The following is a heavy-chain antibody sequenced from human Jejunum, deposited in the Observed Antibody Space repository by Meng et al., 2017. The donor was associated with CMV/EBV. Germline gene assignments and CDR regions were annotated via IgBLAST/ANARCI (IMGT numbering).Heavy chain of an antibody. CDR1: GFTFGGFG. CDR3: AKEEGTGSTPDC. J-gene: IGHJ4*02. CDR2: IRYDGSNQ. D-gene: IGHD1-26*01. V-gene: IGHV3-30*02. Sequence: AASGFTFGGFGMRWVRQAPGQGLEWVAFIRYDGSNQYYADSVKGRFTISRDNSKNTLSLHMNSLRPEDTAVFYCAKEEGTGSTPDCWGQGTLVTVSS.